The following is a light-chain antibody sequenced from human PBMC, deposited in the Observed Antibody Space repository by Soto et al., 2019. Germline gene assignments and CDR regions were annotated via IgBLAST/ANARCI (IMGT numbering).Light chain of an antibody. V-gene: IGKV3-20*01. Sequence: EIVLTQSTGTLSLSPGERATLSCRASQTVSDMYLAWYQQKPGQAPRLLIYASNRATGIPDRFSGSGSGTDFTLTIGRLEPEDFAVYYCQHYGTSALFGPGTKVDIK. CDR3: QHYGTSAL. CDR2: AS. J-gene: IGKJ3*01. CDR1: QTVSDMY.